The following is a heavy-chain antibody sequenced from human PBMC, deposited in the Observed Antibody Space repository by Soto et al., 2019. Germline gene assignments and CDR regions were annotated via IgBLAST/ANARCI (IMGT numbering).Heavy chain of an antibody. CDR2: IYYSGST. CDR3: ARDRPGELPFYFDY. CDR1: GGPISSGGYY. J-gene: IGHJ4*02. D-gene: IGHD3-16*02. Sequence: QVQLQESGPGLVKPSQTLSLTCTVSGGPISSGGYYWSWIRQHPGKGLEWIGYIYYSGSTYYNPSLKSRVTISVDTSKNQFSLKLSSVTAADTAVYYCARDRPGELPFYFDYWGQGTLVTVSS. V-gene: IGHV4-31*03.